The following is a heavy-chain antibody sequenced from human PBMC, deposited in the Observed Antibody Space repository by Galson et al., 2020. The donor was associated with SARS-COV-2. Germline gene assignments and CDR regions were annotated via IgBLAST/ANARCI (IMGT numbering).Heavy chain of an antibody. V-gene: IGHV1-24*01. D-gene: IGHD6-13*01. CDR2: FDPEDGET. CDR3: ATALAAAGTQPDYYYYYGMDV. CDR1: GYTLTELS. Sequence: ASVKVSCKVSGYTLTELSMHWVRQAPGKGLEWMGGFDPEDGETIYAQKFQGRVTMTEDTSTDTAYMELSSLRSEDTAVYYCATALAAAGTQPDYYYYYGMDVWGQGTTVTVS. J-gene: IGHJ6*02.